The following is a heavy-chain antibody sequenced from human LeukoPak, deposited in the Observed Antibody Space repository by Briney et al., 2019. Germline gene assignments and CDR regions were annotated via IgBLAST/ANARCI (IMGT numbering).Heavy chain of an antibody. CDR2: IYWDDDK. Sequence: SGPTLVKPTQTLTLTCSFSGFSLTTSGVGVGWIRQPPGKALEWLALIYWDDDKRYSPSLKSRLAITKDTSKNQVVLTMADMDPVDTATYYCAHSPDYNWKAHFDYWGQGALVTVSS. CDR3: AHSPDYNWKAHFDY. D-gene: IGHD1-20*01. J-gene: IGHJ4*02. CDR1: GFSLTTSGVG. V-gene: IGHV2-5*02.